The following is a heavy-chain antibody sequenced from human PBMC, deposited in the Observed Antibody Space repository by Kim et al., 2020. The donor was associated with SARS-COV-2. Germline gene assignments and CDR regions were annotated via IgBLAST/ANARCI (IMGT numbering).Heavy chain of an antibody. CDR3: TRVYCSSTICRPETTYYGMDV. Sequence: GGSLRLSCAAFEFDFNVYTMNWVRQAPGKGLEWVSSISSSSSYIYYEDSVKGRFTISRDNAKNSLHLQMNSLRAEDTAVYYCTRVYCSSTICRPETTYYGMDVWGQGTTVTVSS. V-gene: IGHV3-21*01. D-gene: IGHD2-2*01. CDR2: ISSSSSYI. CDR1: EFDFNVYT. J-gene: IGHJ6*02.